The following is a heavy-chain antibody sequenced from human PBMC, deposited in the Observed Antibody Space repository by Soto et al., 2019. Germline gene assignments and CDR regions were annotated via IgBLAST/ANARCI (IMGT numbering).Heavy chain of an antibody. J-gene: IGHJ2*01. V-gene: IGHV3-7*01. CDR1: GFTFSRNW. CDR3: ARQYCTNGVCGGDDWHFDL. CDR2: IQQDGSAK. Sequence: EVQLVESGGGLVQPGGSLRVSCAASGFTFSRNWMSWVRQAPGQGLEWVASIQQDGSAKYFLDSVKGRFTISRDNARNSLDLQMSSLRVEDTALYYCARQYCTNGVCGGDDWHFDLWGRGTLVTVSS. D-gene: IGHD2-8*01.